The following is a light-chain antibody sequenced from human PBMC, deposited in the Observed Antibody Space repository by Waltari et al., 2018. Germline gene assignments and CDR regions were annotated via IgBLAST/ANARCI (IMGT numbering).Light chain of an antibody. CDR1: QRISSW. CDR3: QQYNSMSRT. CDR2: KAS. Sequence: DIQMTQSPSTLSASVGDRVTITCRASQRISSWLAWYQQKPGKAPKLLIYKASSLESGVPSRFSGSGSGTEFPLTISSLQPDDFATYYCQQYNSMSRTFGQGTKVEIK. V-gene: IGKV1-5*03. J-gene: IGKJ1*01.